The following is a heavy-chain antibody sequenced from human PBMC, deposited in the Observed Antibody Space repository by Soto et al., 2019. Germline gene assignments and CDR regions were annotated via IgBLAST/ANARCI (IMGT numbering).Heavy chain of an antibody. Sequence: GASVKVSCKASGYTFTSYYMHWVRQAPGQGLEWMGIINPSGGSTSYAQKFQGRVTMTRDTSTSTVYMELSSLRSEDTAVYYCARVGSSGYWKYYYYYYGMDVWGQGPTVTVSS. J-gene: IGHJ6*02. D-gene: IGHD3-22*01. V-gene: IGHV1-46*01. CDR1: GYTFTSYY. CDR3: ARVGSSGYWKYYYYYYGMDV. CDR2: INPSGGST.